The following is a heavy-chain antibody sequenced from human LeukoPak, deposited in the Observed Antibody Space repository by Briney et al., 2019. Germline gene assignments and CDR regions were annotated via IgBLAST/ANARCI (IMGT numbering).Heavy chain of an antibody. CDR3: ARDYGDGYNRFDN. D-gene: IGHD5-24*01. V-gene: IGHV3-74*01. CDR1: GFTFSSYW. Sequence: PGGSLRVSCAASGFTFSSYWMHWVRQPPGKGLVWVSRINSDGSSTSYADSVKGRFTISRDNAKNTLYLQMSSLRAEDTAVYYCARDYGDGYNRFDNWGQGTLVTVSS. J-gene: IGHJ4*02. CDR2: INSDGSST.